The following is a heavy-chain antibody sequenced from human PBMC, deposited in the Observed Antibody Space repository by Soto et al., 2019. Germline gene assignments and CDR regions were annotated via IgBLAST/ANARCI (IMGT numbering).Heavy chain of an antibody. CDR1: GFTFSTYG. V-gene: IGHV3-33*01. J-gene: IGHJ6*04. D-gene: IGHD3-3*01. CDR2: IWFDGTKK. CDR3: ASQIFWSGSTAHGMDV. Sequence: PGGSLRLSCAASGFTFSTYGMHWVRQAPGKGLEWVAVIWFDGTKKYYADSVNGRFTISRDNSKSTLYLQMNSLRAEDTAVYYCASQIFWSGSTAHGMDVWGKATAVTVSS.